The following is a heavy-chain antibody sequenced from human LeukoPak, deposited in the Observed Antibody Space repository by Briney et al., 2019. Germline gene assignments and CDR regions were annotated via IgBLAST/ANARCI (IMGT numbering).Heavy chain of an antibody. V-gene: IGHV3-15*01. CDR1: GFTFSNAW. J-gene: IGHJ4*02. Sequence: GGSLRLSCAASGFTFSNAWMSWVRQAPGKGLEWVGRIKSKTDGGTTDYAAPVKGRFTISRDDSKNTRYLQMNSLKTEDTAVYYCTTDPAKDYGDYGADYWGQGTLVTVSS. CDR2: IKSKTDGGTT. CDR3: TTDPAKDYGDYGADY. D-gene: IGHD4-17*01.